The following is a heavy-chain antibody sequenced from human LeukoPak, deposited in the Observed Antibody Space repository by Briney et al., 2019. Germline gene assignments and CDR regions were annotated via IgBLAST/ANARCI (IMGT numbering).Heavy chain of an antibody. CDR2: INQVGSEK. V-gene: IGHV3-7*01. J-gene: IGHJ4*02. CDR1: GFTFNSYW. Sequence: GGSLRLSFAASGFTFNSYWMTWVRQAPGKGLEWVANINQVGSEKYYVDSVKGRFTISRDNAKNSLSLQMNSLRAEDTAVYYCARDLRSLWFGEVDYWGQGTLVTVSS. CDR3: ARDLRSLWFGEVDY. D-gene: IGHD3-10*01.